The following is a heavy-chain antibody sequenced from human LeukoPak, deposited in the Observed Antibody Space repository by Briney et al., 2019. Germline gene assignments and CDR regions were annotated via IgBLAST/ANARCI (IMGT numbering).Heavy chain of an antibody. J-gene: IGHJ4*02. CDR1: GFTFSSYA. CDR3: ARDNDYGDVGGANFDY. D-gene: IGHD4-17*01. CDR2: ISYDGSNK. Sequence: GGSLRLSCAASGFTFSSYAMHWVRQAPGEGLEWVAVISYDGSNKYYADSVKGRFTISRDNSKNTLYLQMNSLRAEDTAVYYCARDNDYGDVGGANFDYWGQGTLVTVSS. V-gene: IGHV3-30*04.